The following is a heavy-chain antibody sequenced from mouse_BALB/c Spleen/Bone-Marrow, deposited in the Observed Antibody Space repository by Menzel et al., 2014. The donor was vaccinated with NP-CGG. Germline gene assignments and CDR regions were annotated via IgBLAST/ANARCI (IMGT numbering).Heavy chain of an antibody. J-gene: IGHJ4*01. D-gene: IGHD1-1*02. CDR2: IWSDGST. CDR1: GFSLTSYG. CDR3: ARNYYGNYAMDY. V-gene: IGHV2-6*02. Sequence: VKLMESGPGLVAPSQRLSIPCTVSGFSLTSYGVHWVRQPPGKGLEWLVVIWSDGSTTYNSALKSRLSISKDNSKSQVFLKMNSLQTDDTAMYYCARNYYGNYAMDYWGQGTSVTVSS.